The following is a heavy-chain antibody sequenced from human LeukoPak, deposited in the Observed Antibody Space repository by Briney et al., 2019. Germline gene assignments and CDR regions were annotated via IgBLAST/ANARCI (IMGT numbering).Heavy chain of an antibody. J-gene: IGHJ4*02. CDR3: VRHGDTDSCLAN. V-gene: IGHV3-33*01. CDR2: IWFDGSNK. CDR1: GFIFSNDA. D-gene: IGHD2-2*01. Sequence: GRSLRLSCAASGFIFSNDAMHWVRQAPGKGLEWVAFIWFDGSNKHYADSVKGRFTISRDNSEDTLYLQMNSLRAEDTAVYYCVRHGDTDSCLANWGQGTLVIVSS.